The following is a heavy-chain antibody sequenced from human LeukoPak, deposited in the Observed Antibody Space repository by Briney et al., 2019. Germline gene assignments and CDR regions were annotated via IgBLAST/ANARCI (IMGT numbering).Heavy chain of an antibody. V-gene: IGHV4-34*01. D-gene: IGHD4-17*01. J-gene: IGHJ4*02. CDR1: GGSFSGYY. CDR3: ARAQATVTRGPFDY. Sequence: SETVSLTCAVYGGSFSGYYWSWIRQPPGKGLEWIGEINHSGSTNYNPSLKSRVTISVDTSKNQFSLKLSSVTAADTAVYYCARAQATVTRGPFDYWGQGTLVTVSS. CDR2: INHSGST.